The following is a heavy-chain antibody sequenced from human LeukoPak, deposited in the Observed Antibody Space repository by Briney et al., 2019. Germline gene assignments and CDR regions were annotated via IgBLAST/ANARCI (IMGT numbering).Heavy chain of an antibody. CDR1: GGSISSYY. D-gene: IGHD3-3*01. Sequence: SETLSLTCTVSGGSISSYYWSWIRQPLGKGLEWIGYIYYSGSTNYNPSLKSRVTISVDTSKNQFSLKLSSVTAADTAVYYCARVARYYDFWSGQPRGDPYFDYWGQGTLVTVSS. J-gene: IGHJ4*02. CDR3: ARVARYYDFWSGQPRGDPYFDY. V-gene: IGHV4-59*01. CDR2: IYYSGST.